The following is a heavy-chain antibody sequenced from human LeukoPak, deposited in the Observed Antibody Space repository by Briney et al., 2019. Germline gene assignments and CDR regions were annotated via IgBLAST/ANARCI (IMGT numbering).Heavy chain of an antibody. D-gene: IGHD6-19*01. CDR1: GYTFTSYG. V-gene: IGHV1-18*01. CDR2: ISAYNGNT. CDR3: ARDRLRGQWLIFDY. Sequence: GASVKVSCKASGYTFTSYGISWVRQAPGQGLEWMGWISAYNGNTNYAQKLQGRATMTTDTSTSTAYMELRSLRSDDTAVYYCARDRLRGQWLIFDYWGQGTLVTVSS. J-gene: IGHJ4*02.